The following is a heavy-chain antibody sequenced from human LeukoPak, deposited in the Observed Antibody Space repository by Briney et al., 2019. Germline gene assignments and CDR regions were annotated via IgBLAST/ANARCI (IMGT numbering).Heavy chain of an antibody. CDR2: IYSGGGT. Sequence: GGSLRLSCATSGFTVSANHMSWVRQAPGKGLEWVSVIYSGGGTYYADSVKGRFTISRDNSKNTLYLQMNSLRAEDTAVYYCARDAERIRATDGFDIWGQGTMVTVSS. J-gene: IGHJ3*02. V-gene: IGHV3-53*01. CDR1: GFTVSANH. CDR3: ARDAERIRATDGFDI. D-gene: IGHD3-10*01.